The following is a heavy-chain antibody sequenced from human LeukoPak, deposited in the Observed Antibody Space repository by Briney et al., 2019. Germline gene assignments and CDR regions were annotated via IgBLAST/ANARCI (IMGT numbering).Heavy chain of an antibody. D-gene: IGHD3-3*01. CDR2: INSDGSST. CDR3: ARDEDWSGYYGAFDI. V-gene: IGHV3-74*01. CDR1: GFTFSIYW. J-gene: IGHJ3*02. Sequence: GGSLRLSCAASGFTFSIYWMHWVRQAPGKGLVWVSRINSDGSSTSHADSVKGRFTISRDNAKNTLYLQMNSLRAEDTAVYYRARDEDWSGYYGAFDIWGQGTMVTVSS.